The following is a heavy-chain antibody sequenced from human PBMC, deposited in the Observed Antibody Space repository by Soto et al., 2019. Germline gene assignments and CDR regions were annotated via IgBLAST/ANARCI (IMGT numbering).Heavy chain of an antibody. CDR1: GFSFSSYA. CDR2: IDSSSSFI. V-gene: IGHV3-21*01. CDR3: ERDPLSFGEIGYFDY. D-gene: IGHD3-10*01. Sequence: EVQLVESGGGLVKPGGSLRLSCAASGFSFSSYAMKWVRQAPGKGLEWVSSIDSSSSFIYYEDSVKRRVTISRDNAKNSLYLQMSSLRAEATAVYYCERDPLSFGEIGYFDYWGQGALVTVSS. J-gene: IGHJ4*02.